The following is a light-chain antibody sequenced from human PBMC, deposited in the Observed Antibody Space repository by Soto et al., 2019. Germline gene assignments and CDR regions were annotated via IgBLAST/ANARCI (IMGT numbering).Light chain of an antibody. CDR2: AAS. V-gene: IGKV1-8*01. CDR3: QQSYSTPTIT. Sequence: AIRMTQSPSSLFASTGDRVTITCRAIQGISSYLAWYQQKPGKAPKLLLYAASSLQSGVPSRFRGSGSGTDLTLTISSLQPEDFATYYCQQSYSTPTITFGQGTRLEIK. J-gene: IGKJ5*01. CDR1: QGISSY.